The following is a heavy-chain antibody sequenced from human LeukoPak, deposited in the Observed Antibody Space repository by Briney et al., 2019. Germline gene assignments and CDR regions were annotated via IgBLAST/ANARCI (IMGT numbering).Heavy chain of an antibody. Sequence: SETLSLTCTVSGGSISSGGYYWSWIRQHPGKGLEWIGYIYYSGSTNYNPSLKSRVTISVDTSKNQFSLKLSSVTAADTAVYYCARLHWIQPEWFDPWGQGTLVTVSS. CDR1: GGSISSGGYY. D-gene: IGHD5-18*01. CDR3: ARLHWIQPEWFDP. V-gene: IGHV4-61*08. J-gene: IGHJ5*02. CDR2: IYYSGST.